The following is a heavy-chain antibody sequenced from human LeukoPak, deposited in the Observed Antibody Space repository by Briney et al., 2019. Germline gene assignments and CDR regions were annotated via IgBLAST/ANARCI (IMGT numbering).Heavy chain of an antibody. Sequence: GASVKVSCRASGYTFTGYYMHWVRQAPGQGLEWMGWISAYNGNTNYAQKLQGRVTMTTDTSTSTAYMELRSLRSDDTAVYYYARDRGANWNYIGWFDPWGQGTLVTVSS. CDR2: ISAYNGNT. CDR3: ARDRGANWNYIGWFDP. J-gene: IGHJ5*02. CDR1: GYTFTGYY. D-gene: IGHD1-7*01. V-gene: IGHV1-18*04.